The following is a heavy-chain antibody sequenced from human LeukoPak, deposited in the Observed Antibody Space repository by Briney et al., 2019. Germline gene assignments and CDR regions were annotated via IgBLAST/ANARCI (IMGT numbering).Heavy chain of an antibody. V-gene: IGHV1-2*04. Sequence: ASVKVSCKASGYTFTGYYMHWVRQAPGQGLEWMGWINPNSGGTNYAQKFQGWVTMTRDTSISTAYMELSRLRSDDTAVYYCARAPSVAVVIFDYWGQGTLVTVSS. CDR3: ARAPSVAVVIFDY. CDR2: INPNSGGT. J-gene: IGHJ4*02. CDR1: GYTFTGYY. D-gene: IGHD2-15*01.